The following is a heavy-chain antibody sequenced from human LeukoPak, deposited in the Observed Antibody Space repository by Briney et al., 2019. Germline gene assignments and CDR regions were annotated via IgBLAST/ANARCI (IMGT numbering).Heavy chain of an antibody. Sequence: GGSLRLSCAASGFTVSSNYMSWVRQAPGKGLEWVSLIGSVGDSTYYADSVKGRFTISRDNSENTLSLQMNSLRVEDTAIYYCAKDIQLSTWGLGTMVTVSS. V-gene: IGHV3-23*01. D-gene: IGHD5-24*01. CDR3: AKDIQLST. CDR2: IGSVGDST. CDR1: GFTVSSNY. J-gene: IGHJ3*01.